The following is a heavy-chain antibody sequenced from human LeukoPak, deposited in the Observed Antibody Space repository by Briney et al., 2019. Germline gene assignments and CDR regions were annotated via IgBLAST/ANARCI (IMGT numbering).Heavy chain of an antibody. CDR2: IYSGGST. J-gene: IGHJ3*02. CDR1: GFIFSDYT. CDR3: ARYIRDYVTIDAFDI. V-gene: IGHV3-66*01. D-gene: IGHD4-17*01. Sequence: GGSLRLSCAASGFIFSDYTMNWVRQAPGKGLEWVSVIYSGGSTYYADSVKGRFTISRDNSKNTLYLQMNSLGAEDTAVYYCARYIRDYVTIDAFDIWGQGTMVTVSS.